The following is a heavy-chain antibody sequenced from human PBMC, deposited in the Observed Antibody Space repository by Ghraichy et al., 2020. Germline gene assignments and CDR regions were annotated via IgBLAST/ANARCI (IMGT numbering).Heavy chain of an antibody. CDR1: GFMFNKYD. D-gene: IGHD6-19*01. V-gene: IGHV3-23*01. J-gene: IGHJ4*02. CDR2: VSGSGDST. CDR3: AKSGSVAGTYHFDY. Sequence: LSLTCAASGFMFNKYDMTWVRKSPGKGLELVSTVSGSGDSTYYADSVKGRFTISRDNSKNTLYLQMTSLRAEDTSVYYCAKSGSVAGTYHFDYWGQGALVNVSS.